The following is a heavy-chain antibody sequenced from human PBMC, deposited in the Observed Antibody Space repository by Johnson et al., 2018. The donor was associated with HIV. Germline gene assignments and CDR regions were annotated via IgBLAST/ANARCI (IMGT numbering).Heavy chain of an antibody. CDR3: ARPHIVVVTAGYAFDI. CDR2: ISWNSGSI. V-gene: IGHV3-9*01. CDR1: GFTFDDYA. J-gene: IGHJ3*02. Sequence: VQLVESGGGLVQPGRSLRLSCAASGFTFDDYAMHWVRQAPGKGLEWVSGISWNSGSIGYADSVKGRFTISRDNAKNSLYLQMNSLRAEDTALYYCARPHIVVVTAGYAFDIWGQGTMVIVSS. D-gene: IGHD2-21*02.